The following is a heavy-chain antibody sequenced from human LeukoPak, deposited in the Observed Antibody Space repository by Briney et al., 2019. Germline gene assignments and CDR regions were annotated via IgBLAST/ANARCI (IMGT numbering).Heavy chain of an antibody. J-gene: IGHJ6*03. V-gene: IGHV1-69*13. CDR2: IILIFGTT. CDR3: GRGPLKQQLVKPDPDYYYYMDV. Sequence: ASVKVSCKASGGRFSYYALTWVRQAPGQGFEWMGGIILIFGTTNYAQKFQGRVTFTADESTTTAYMELSSLRFEDTAVYYCGRGPLKQQLVKPDPDYYYYMDVWGNGTTVTVSS. D-gene: IGHD6-13*01. CDR1: GGRFSYYA.